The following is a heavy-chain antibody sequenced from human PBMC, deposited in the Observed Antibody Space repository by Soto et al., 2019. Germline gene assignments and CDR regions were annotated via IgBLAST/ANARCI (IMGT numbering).Heavy chain of an antibody. J-gene: IGHJ6*02. V-gene: IGHV1-18*04. CDR3: ASSEYSSSSLYYYYYGMDA. Sequence: ASVKVSCKASGYTFTSYGISWVRQAPGQGLEWMGWISAYNGNTNYAQKLQGRVTMTTDTSTSTAYMELRSLRSDDTAVYYCASSEYSSSSLYYYYYGMDAWGQGTTVTVSS. CDR2: ISAYNGNT. D-gene: IGHD6-6*01. CDR1: GYTFTSYG.